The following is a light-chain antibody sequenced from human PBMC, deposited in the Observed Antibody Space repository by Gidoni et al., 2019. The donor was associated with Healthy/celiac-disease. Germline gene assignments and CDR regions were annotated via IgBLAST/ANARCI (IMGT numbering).Light chain of an antibody. J-gene: IGKJ1*01. CDR3: QQYGSSPPWT. Sequence: EIVLTQSPGTLSLSPGERATRTCRASQSVSSSYLAWYQQKPGQAPRLLIYGASSRATGIPDRFSGSGSGTDFTRTISRLEPEDFAVYYCQQYGSSPPWTFXQXTKVEIK. CDR1: QSVSSSY. V-gene: IGKV3-20*01. CDR2: GAS.